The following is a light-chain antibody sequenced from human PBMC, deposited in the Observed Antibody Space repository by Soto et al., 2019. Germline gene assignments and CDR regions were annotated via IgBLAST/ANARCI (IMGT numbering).Light chain of an antibody. CDR2: GAS. CDR1: QSVSSSF. CDR3: QQYVTSPWA. J-gene: IGKJ1*01. Sequence: EIVLTQSPGTLSLSPGERATFSCRASQSVSSSFLAWYQQKPGQAPRLLIYGASNRATGIPDRFSGSGSGTDFTLTISGLQPEDFAVYYCQQYVTSPWAFGQGTKVAIE. V-gene: IGKV3-20*01.